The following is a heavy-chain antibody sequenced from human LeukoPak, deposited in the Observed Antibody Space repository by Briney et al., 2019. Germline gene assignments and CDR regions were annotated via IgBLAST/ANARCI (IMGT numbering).Heavy chain of an antibody. CDR2: INHSGST. CDR3: ATSLTTVTHYYYYMDV. D-gene: IGHD4-11*01. CDR1: GGSFSGYY. Sequence: SETLSLTCAVSGGSFSGYYWSWIRQSPGKGLEWIGEINHSGSTNYNPSLKSRVTISVDTSKNQFSLKLTSVTAADTAVYYCATSLTTVTHYYYYMDVWGKGTTVTISS. V-gene: IGHV4-34*01. J-gene: IGHJ6*03.